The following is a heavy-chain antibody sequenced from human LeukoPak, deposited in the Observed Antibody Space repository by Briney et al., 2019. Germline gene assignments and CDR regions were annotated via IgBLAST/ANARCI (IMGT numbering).Heavy chain of an antibody. CDR1: GFTFSSYE. CDR2: ISSSGSTI. Sequence: GGSLRLSCAASGFTFSSYEMNWVRQAPGKGLEWVSYISSSGSTIYYADSVKGRFTISKDNAKSSLYLQMNGLRAEDTAVYYCARDGYYGSGARRDVWGKGTTVTVSS. J-gene: IGHJ6*04. D-gene: IGHD3-10*01. V-gene: IGHV3-48*03. CDR3: ARDGYYGSGARRDV.